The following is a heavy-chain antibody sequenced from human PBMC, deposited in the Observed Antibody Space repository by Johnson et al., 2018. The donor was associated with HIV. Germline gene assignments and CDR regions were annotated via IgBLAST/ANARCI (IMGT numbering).Heavy chain of an antibody. CDR2: IYSGGST. D-gene: IGHD3-22*01. CDR1: GFTFDEYD. CDR3: ARDGQDRDDAFDI. Sequence: EVQLVESGGGVARPGGSLRLSCEASGFTFDEYDMNWVRQAPGKGLEWVSVIYSGGSTYYADSVKGRFTISRDNAKNSLYLQMNSLRAEDTAVYYCARDGQDRDDAFDIWGQGTMVTVSS. J-gene: IGHJ3*02. V-gene: IGHV3-20*04.